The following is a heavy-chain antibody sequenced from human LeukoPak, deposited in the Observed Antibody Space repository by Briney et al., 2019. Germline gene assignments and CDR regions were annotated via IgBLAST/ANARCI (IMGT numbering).Heavy chain of an antibody. J-gene: IGHJ4*02. Sequence: GGSLRLSCAASGFTFSSYWMHWVRQAPGKGLVWVSRINTDGSSTSYADSVKGRFTISRDNAKNSLYLQMNSLRAEDTAVYYCARDLGDGYNYFDYWGQGTLVTVSS. CDR1: GFTFSSYW. V-gene: IGHV3-74*01. CDR3: ARDLGDGYNYFDY. D-gene: IGHD5-24*01. CDR2: INTDGSST.